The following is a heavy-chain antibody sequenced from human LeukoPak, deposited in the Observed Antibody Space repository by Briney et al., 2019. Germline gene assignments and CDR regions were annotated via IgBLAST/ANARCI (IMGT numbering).Heavy chain of an antibody. J-gene: IGHJ4*02. Sequence: PSETLSFTCTVSGGSISSYYWSWIRQPPGKGLEYIGYIYYSGTTNYNPSLKSRVTISVDTSKNQFSLKLISVTAADTAVYYCARLAKIENRSLAYYFDYWGQGTLVTVSS. CDR2: IYYSGTT. D-gene: IGHD1-26*01. CDR3: ARLAKIENRSLAYYFDY. CDR1: GGSISSYY. V-gene: IGHV4-59*01.